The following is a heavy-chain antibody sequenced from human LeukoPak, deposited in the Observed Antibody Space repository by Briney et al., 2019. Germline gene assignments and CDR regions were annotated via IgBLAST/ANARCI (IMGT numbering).Heavy chain of an antibody. D-gene: IGHD6-6*01. Sequence: PGASLRLSCAASGFTFSSYTMSWVRQAPGKGLEWVSAISGSGGSTYYADSVKGRFTISRDNSKNTLYLQMNSLGAEDTAVYYCAKSWIAARPNVYYFDYWGQGTLVTVSS. J-gene: IGHJ4*02. CDR3: AKSWIAARPNVYYFDY. CDR2: ISGSGGST. CDR1: GFTFSSYT. V-gene: IGHV3-23*01.